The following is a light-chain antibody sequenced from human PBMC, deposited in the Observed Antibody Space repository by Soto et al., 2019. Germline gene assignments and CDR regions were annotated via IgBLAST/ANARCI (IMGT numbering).Light chain of an antibody. CDR2: DAS. CDR1: QSISTY. Sequence: DIQMTQSPSSLPASVGDRVTITFRASQSISTYVNWYQQKPGKAPKLLIYDASSLESGVPSRFSGSGSGTEFTLTISSLQPDDFATYYRQQYNSYSTFGQGTKVDIK. CDR3: QQYNSYST. V-gene: IGKV1-5*01. J-gene: IGKJ1*01.